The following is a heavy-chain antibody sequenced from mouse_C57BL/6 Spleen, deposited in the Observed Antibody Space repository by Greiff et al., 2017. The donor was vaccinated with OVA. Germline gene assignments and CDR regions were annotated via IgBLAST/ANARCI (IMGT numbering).Heavy chain of an antibody. CDR1: GYTFTSYW. V-gene: IGHV1-52*01. Sequence: QVQLQQPGAELVRPGSSVKLSCKASGYTFTSYWMHWVKQRPIQGLEWIGNIDPSDSETHYNQKFKDKATLTVDKSSSTAYMQLSRLTSEDSAVYYCARRRQTGHYFDYWGQGTTLTVSS. CDR2: IDPSDSET. J-gene: IGHJ2*01. CDR3: ARRRQTGHYFDY. D-gene: IGHD4-1*01.